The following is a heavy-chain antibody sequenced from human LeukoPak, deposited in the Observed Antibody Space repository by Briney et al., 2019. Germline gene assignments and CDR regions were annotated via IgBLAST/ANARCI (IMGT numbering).Heavy chain of an antibody. Sequence: GGSLRLSCAASGFTLSSYGMHWVRQAPGKGLEWVAVISYDGSNKYYADSVKGRFTISRDNSRNTLYLQMNSLRAEDTAVYYCAKEGDGYNYGGYYFDCWGQGTLVTVSS. D-gene: IGHD5-24*01. V-gene: IGHV3-30*18. CDR1: GFTLSSYG. J-gene: IGHJ4*02. CDR3: AKEGDGYNYGGYYFDC. CDR2: ISYDGSNK.